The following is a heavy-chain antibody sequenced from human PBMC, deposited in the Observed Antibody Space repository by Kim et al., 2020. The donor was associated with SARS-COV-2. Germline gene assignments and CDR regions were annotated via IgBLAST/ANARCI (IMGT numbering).Heavy chain of an antibody. CDR2: IYSGGSST. CDR1: GFTFSSYA. J-gene: IGHJ6*02. V-gene: IGHV3-23*03. CDR3: AKGSSGWNDEYYYYGMDV. D-gene: IGHD1-1*01. Sequence: GGSLRLSCAASGFTFSSYAMSWVRQAPGKGLEWVSVIYSGGSSTYYADSVKGRFTISRDNSKNTLYLQMNSLRAEDTAVYYCAKGSSGWNDEYYYYGMDVWGQGTTVTVSS.